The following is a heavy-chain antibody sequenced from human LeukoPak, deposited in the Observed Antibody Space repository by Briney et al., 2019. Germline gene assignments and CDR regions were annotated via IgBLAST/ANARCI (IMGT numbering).Heavy chain of an antibody. J-gene: IGHJ4*02. CDR3: ARSVVPAATDY. CDR1: GGSISSYY. CDR2: IYYSGST. D-gene: IGHD2-2*01. Sequence: PSETLSLTCPVSGGSISSYYWSWIRQPPGKGLEWIGYIYYSGSTNYNPSLKSRVTISVDTSKNQFSLKLSSVTAADTAVYYCARSVVPAATDYWGQGTLVTVSS. V-gene: IGHV4-59*01.